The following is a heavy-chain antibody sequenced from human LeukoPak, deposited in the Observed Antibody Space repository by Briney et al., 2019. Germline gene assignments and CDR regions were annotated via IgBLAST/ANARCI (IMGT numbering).Heavy chain of an antibody. CDR1: GGSISSHY. D-gene: IGHD1-26*01. V-gene: IGHV4-59*11. CDR3: ARQTLIVGATFDY. J-gene: IGHJ4*02. CDR2: ISYSGST. Sequence: TTSETLSLTCTVSGGSISSHYWSWIRQPPGKGLEWVGDISYSGSTNYNSSLKRRVTISVDTSKNQFSLKLSSVTAADTAVYYCARQTLIVGATFDYWGQGTLVTVSS.